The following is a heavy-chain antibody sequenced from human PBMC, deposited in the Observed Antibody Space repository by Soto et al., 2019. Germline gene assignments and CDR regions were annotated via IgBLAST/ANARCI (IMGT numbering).Heavy chain of an antibody. CDR3: ARDLSSGWYYYYYYMDV. CDR2: KKQDGSEK. Sequence: PGGAPILSCGPPGFTLWYYLFSLVRPAPREGLGWVANKKQDGSEKYYVASVGGRFTIPRDNAKNSPYLKMNSLRAEDRAVYYCARDLSSGWYYYYYYMDVWGKGTTVTVSS. D-gene: IGHD6-19*01. V-gene: IGHV3-7*01. CDR1: GFTLWYYL. J-gene: IGHJ6*03.